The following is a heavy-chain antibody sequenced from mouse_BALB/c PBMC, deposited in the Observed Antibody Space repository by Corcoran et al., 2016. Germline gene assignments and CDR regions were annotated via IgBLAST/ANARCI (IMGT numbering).Heavy chain of an antibody. CDR2: INPYNGAT. CDR1: GYSFTGYY. D-gene: IGHD4-1*01. CDR3: ARSGAGTGFDY. J-gene: IGHJ2*01. Sequence: EVQLQQSGPELVKPGASVKISCKASGYSFTGYYMHWVKQSHVKSLEWIGRINPYNGATSYNQNFKDKASLTVDKSSSTAYMELHSLTSEDSAVYDGARSGAGTGFDYWGQGTTLTVSS. V-gene: IGHV1-26*01.